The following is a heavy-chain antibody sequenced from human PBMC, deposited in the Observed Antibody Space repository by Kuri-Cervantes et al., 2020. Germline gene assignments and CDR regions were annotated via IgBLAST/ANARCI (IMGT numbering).Heavy chain of an antibody. CDR1: GYTFSSYA. Sequence: SVKVSCKASGYTFSSYAISWVRQAPGQGLEWMGGIIPIFGTANYAQKLQGRVTMTADESTSTAYMELSSLRSEDTAVYYCARDPWDGTSGNWFDPWGQGTLVTVSS. CDR2: IIPIFGTA. D-gene: IGHD1-7*01. V-gene: IGHV1-69*13. J-gene: IGHJ5*02. CDR3: ARDPWDGTSGNWFDP.